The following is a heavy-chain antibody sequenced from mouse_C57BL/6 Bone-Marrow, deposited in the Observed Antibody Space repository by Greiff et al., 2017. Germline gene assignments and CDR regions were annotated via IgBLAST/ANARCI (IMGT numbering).Heavy chain of an antibody. CDR2: IRNKANGYTT. V-gene: IGHV7-3*01. J-gene: IGHJ2*01. CDR3: ARFSCGSSPFDY. Sequence: EVQLVESGGGLVQPGGSLSLSCAASGFTFTDYYMSWVRQPPGKALEWLGFIRNKANGYTTEYSASVKGRFTISRDNSQSILYLQMNALRAEDSATYYCARFSCGSSPFDYWGQGTTLTVSS. CDR1: GFTFTDYY. D-gene: IGHD1-1*01.